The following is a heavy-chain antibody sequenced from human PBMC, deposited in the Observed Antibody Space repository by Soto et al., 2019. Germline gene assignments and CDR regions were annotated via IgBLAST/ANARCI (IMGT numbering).Heavy chain of an antibody. J-gene: IGHJ6*02. Sequence: QVQLVQSGAEVKKPGSSVKVSCKASGGTFSSYAISWVRQAPGQGLEWMGGIIPIFGTANYAQKVQGRVTITADESTSTAYMELSSLRSEDTAVYYCATITMVRGVIPLYYGMDVWGQGTTVTVSS. CDR2: IIPIFGTA. CDR3: ATITMVRGVIPLYYGMDV. D-gene: IGHD3-10*01. V-gene: IGHV1-69*01. CDR1: GGTFSSYA.